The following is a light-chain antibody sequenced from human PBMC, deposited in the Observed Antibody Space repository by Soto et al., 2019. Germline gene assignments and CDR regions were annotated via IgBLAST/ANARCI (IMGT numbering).Light chain of an antibody. CDR1: QGISNS. Sequence: DIQMTQSPSSLSASIGDRVTITCRASQGISNSLAWYQQKPGKGPSLLIYDASTLQSGVPSRFSGSGSGTDFTLTINSLQPEDVATYYCQKYKSAPYTLGPGTKVDIK. CDR2: DAS. V-gene: IGKV1-27*01. CDR3: QKYKSAPYT. J-gene: IGKJ3*01.